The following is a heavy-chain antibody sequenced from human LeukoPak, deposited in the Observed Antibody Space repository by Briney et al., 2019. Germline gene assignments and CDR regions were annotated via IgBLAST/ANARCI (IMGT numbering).Heavy chain of an antibody. CDR3: AKGIELWLTYFDH. V-gene: IGHV3-23*01. CDR1: RFSFSSYV. CDR2: ISGNVGST. Sequence: PGGSLRLSCVASRFSFSSYVMNWVRQAPGTGLEWVSAISGNVGSTYYADSVKGRFTISRDNSKNTLSLQMNSLRAEDTAVYYCAKGIELWLTYFDHWGQGTLVTASS. D-gene: IGHD5-18*01. J-gene: IGHJ4*02.